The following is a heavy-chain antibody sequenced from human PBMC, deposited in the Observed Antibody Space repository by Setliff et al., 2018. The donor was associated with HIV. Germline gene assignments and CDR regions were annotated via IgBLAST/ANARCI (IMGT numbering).Heavy chain of an antibody. Sequence: PGESLKISCKGSGYSFTNFWIGWVRQRPGKGLEWMGLFYPGDFDTRYSPSFEGQVTMSAEKSISTAYLQWSSLKASDTAIYYCARHFSVAGDAFDIWGQGTMVTVS. CDR3: ARHFSVAGDAFDI. CDR2: FYPGDFDT. V-gene: IGHV5-51*01. D-gene: IGHD6-19*01. CDR1: GYSFTNFW. J-gene: IGHJ3*02.